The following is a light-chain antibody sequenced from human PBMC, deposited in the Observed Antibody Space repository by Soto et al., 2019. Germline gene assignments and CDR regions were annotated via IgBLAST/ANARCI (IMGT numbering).Light chain of an antibody. J-gene: IGLJ2*01. CDR1: NIGSKN. CDR3: QVWDISTDVV. CDR2: RDS. Sequence: SYELTQPLSVSVALGQTATITCGENNIGSKNVHWYQHKPGQAPVLVIYRDSNRPSGIPERFSGSNSGNTATLTISRAQAGDEADYYCQVWDISTDVVFGGGTKVTVL. V-gene: IGLV3-9*01.